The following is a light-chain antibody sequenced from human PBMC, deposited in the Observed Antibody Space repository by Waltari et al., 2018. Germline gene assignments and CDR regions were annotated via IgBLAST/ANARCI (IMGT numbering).Light chain of an antibody. CDR1: QSIGTY. Sequence: DIQMTQSPSSLSASVGDRVTITCRASQSIGTYLNWYQHKPGRAPELLIYAASTLQGGVPSMFSGSGSETHFTLAISSLQREDFATYYCQQSYTTLRTFGQGTKVEIK. CDR2: AAS. V-gene: IGKV1-39*01. J-gene: IGKJ1*01. CDR3: QQSYTTLRT.